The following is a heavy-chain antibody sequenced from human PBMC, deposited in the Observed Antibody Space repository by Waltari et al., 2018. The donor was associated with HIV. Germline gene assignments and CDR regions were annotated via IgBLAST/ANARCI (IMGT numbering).Heavy chain of an antibody. J-gene: IGHJ6*02. D-gene: IGHD2-8*01. CDR1: FSDSH. V-gene: IGHV3-73*01. Sequence: FSDSHIHWVRQASGRGLEWVGRITSKGDNYATAYAASVKGRFTISRDDSKNTADLQMNSLKTEDTAIYYCALYGFGPRYYGMDVWGQGTTVTVSS. CDR3: ALYGFGPRYYGMDV. CDR2: ITSKGDNYAT.